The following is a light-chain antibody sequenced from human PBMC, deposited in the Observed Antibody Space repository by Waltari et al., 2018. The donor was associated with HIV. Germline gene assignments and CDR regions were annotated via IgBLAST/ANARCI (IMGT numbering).Light chain of an antibody. V-gene: IGLV2-11*01. CDR3: WSYAGSYTSV. J-gene: IGLJ1*01. CDR1: NSDVGGYDY. CDR2: DVS. Sequence: QSALTQPRSVSASPGQSVTISCTGTNSDVGGYDYVSWYQHHPGKAPKLLIYDVSKRPSRCPDRFPAAKSGNTASLTISGLQAEDEADYYCWSYAGSYTSVFGTGTQVTVL.